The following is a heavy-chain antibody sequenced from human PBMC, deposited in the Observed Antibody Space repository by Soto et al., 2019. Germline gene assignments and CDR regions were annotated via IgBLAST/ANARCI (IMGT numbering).Heavy chain of an antibody. V-gene: IGHV4-61*01. CDR3: ARDDGAQYDYGDDGVVAFDI. Sequence: SETLSLTCTVSGGSVSSGSYYWSWIRQPPGKGLEWIGYIYYSGSTNYNPSLKSRVTISVDTSKNQFSLKLSSVTAADTAVYYCARDDGAQYDYGDDGVVAFDIWGQGTMVTVSS. CDR1: GGSVSSGSYY. D-gene: IGHD4-17*01. CDR2: IYYSGST. J-gene: IGHJ3*02.